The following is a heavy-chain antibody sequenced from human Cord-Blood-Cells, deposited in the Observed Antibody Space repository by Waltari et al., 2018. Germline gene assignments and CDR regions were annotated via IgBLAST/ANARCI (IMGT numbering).Heavy chain of an antibody. J-gene: IGHJ4*02. Sequence: QVQLVQSGAAVEKPGASVKVSCKASGYTFTSYAMHWMRQAPGQRLEWMGWINAGNGNTKYSQKFQGRVTITRDTSASTAYMELSSLRSEDTAVYYCARGGDLVPTSSPYYFDYWGQGTLVTVSS. CDR2: INAGNGNT. D-gene: IGHD1-26*01. V-gene: IGHV1-3*01. CDR1: GYTFTSYA. CDR3: ARGGDLVPTSSPYYFDY.